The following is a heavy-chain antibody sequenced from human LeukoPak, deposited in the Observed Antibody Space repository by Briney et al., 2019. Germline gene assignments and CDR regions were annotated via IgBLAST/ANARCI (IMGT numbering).Heavy chain of an antibody. D-gene: IGHD2-2*01. CDR1: GYTFTSYD. CDR2: MNPNSGNT. CDR3: ARGARYCSSTSCPADYYYGMDV. Sequence: GASVKLSCKASGYTFTSYDINWVRQATGQGLEWMGWMNPNSGNTGYAQKFQGRVTMTRNTSISTAYMELSSLRSEDTAVYYCARGARYCSSTSCPADYYYGMDVWGQGTTVTVSS. V-gene: IGHV1-8*01. J-gene: IGHJ6*02.